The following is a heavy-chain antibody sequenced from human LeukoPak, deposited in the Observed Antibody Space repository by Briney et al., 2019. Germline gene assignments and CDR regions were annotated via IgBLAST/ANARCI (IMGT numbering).Heavy chain of an antibody. V-gene: IGHV1-2*02. Sequence: GASVKVSCKASGYTFTGYYMHWVRQAPGQGLEWMGWINPNSGGTNYAQKFQGRVTMTRDTSISTAYMELSRLRSDDTAVYYCARDLTVRGVIDAFDIWGQGTMVTVSS. CDR2: INPNSGGT. CDR1: GYTFTGYY. CDR3: ARDLTVRGVIDAFDI. J-gene: IGHJ3*02. D-gene: IGHD3-10*01.